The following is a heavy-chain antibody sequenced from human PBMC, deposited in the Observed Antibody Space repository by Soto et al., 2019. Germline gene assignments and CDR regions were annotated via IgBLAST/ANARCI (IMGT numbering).Heavy chain of an antibody. Sequence: SETLSLTCAVSGVSIISGGYSWIWIRQPPGKGLEWIGYMYHSGSTYYNPSLKSRVTISIDRSKNQFSLKLSSVTAADTAVYYCACFRGFWSGFSWFDPWGQGTLVTVSS. CDR2: MYHSGST. J-gene: IGHJ5*02. D-gene: IGHD3-3*01. CDR3: ACFRGFWSGFSWFDP. CDR1: GVSIISGGYS. V-gene: IGHV4-30-2*01.